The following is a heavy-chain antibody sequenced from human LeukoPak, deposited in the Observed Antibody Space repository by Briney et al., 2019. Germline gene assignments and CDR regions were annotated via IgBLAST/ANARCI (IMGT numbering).Heavy chain of an antibody. CDR1: GYTFTGYY. J-gene: IGHJ6*03. CDR3: ARGSSSWGYYYYYYMDV. Sequence: GASVKVSCKASGYTFTGYYMHWVRQAPGQGLEWMGWINPNSGGTNYAQKFQGRVTMTRDTSISTAYMELSRLRSDDTAVYYCARGSSSWGYYYYYYMDVWGKGTTVTVSS. CDR2: INPNSGGT. V-gene: IGHV1-2*02. D-gene: IGHD6-6*01.